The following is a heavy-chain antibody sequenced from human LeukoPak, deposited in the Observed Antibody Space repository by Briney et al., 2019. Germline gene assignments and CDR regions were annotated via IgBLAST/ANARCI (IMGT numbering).Heavy chain of an antibody. D-gene: IGHD1-26*01. CDR3: ARDHSSASYTYCYYYMDV. V-gene: IGHV4-39*07. J-gene: IGHJ6*03. CDR2: IYYSGST. Sequence: EASETLSLTCAVSGGSISSNSYYWGWIRQPPGKGLEWIGSIYYSGSTYYNPSLKSRVTISIDTSKNQFSLKLTSATAADTAVYYCARDHSSASYTYCYYYMDVWGKGTTVTVSS. CDR1: GGSISSNSYY.